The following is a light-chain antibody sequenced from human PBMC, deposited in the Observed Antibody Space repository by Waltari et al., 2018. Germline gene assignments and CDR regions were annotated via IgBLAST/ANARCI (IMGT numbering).Light chain of an antibody. CDR2: AAS. CDR3: QQYYSTPKWT. J-gene: IGKJ1*01. CDR1: QGISNS. V-gene: IGKV1-NL1*01. Sequence: DIQMTQSPSSLSASVGDRVTITCRASQGISNSLAWYQQKPGKAPKLLLYAASRLESWVPSRFSGSGSGTDYTLTISSLQPEDFATYYCQQYYSTPKWTFGQGTKVEIK.